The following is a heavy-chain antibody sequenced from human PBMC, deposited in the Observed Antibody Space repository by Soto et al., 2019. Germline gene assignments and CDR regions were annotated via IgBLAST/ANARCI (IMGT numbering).Heavy chain of an antibody. D-gene: IGHD3-22*01. CDR1: GFTFSSYS. CDR2: ISSSSSYI. V-gene: IGHV3-21*01. CDR3: ARGASMIVVVTLFDP. J-gene: IGHJ5*02. Sequence: PVGSLRLSCAASGFTFSSYSMNWVRQAPGKGLEWVSSISSSSSYIYYADSVKGRFTISRDNAKNSLYLQMNSLRAEDTAVYYCARGASMIVVVTLFDPWGQGTLVTVSS.